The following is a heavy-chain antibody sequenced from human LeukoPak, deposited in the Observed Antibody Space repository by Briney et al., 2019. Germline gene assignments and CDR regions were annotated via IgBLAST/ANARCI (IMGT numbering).Heavy chain of an antibody. CDR3: AKRNTMVRGGPCFDY. D-gene: IGHD3-10*01. J-gene: IGHJ4*02. CDR2: IFGNGDTT. Sequence: PGGSLRLSCAASGFSFSSYAMNWVRQAPGKGLEWVSIIFGNGDTTYYADSVKGRFTVSRDNFKDTLYLQMNDLRPDDTAIYYCAKRNTMVRGGPCFDYWGQGLLVTVSS. V-gene: IGHV3-23*01. CDR1: GFSFSSYA.